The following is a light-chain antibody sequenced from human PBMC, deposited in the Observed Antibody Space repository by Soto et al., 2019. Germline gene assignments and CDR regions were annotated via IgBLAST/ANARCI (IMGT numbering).Light chain of an antibody. CDR1: NIGTKS. Sequence: SSELTQPLSVSVALGQTARITCGGNNIGTKSVHWYQQKPGQAPVLVIYRDNNWPSGIPERFSGSNSGNTATLTISRAQAGDEADYSCQVWDSSTVVFGGGTKLTVL. J-gene: IGLJ2*01. CDR2: RDN. V-gene: IGLV3-9*01. CDR3: QVWDSSTVV.